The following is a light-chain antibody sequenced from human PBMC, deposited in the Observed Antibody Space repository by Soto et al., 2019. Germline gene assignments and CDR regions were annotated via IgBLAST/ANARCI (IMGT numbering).Light chain of an antibody. J-gene: IGKJ4*01. Sequence: IQMTQSPSTLSASVGDRVTITCRASQSIDRWLAWYQQRPGKATRLLLYDASNLEGGVPSRFSGSGSSTEFTLTISSLQSVDFEPYYCQKHRIYSLTFGGGTKLEIK. CDR2: DAS. CDR1: QSIDRW. V-gene: IGKV1-5*01. CDR3: QKHRIYSLT.